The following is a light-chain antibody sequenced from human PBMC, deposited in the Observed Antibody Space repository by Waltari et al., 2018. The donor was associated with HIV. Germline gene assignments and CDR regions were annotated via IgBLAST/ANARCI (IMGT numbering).Light chain of an antibody. Sequence: AIQLTQSPSSLSASVRDRVTITCRASQGISSALGLYQQTPGKAPNLLIYDASDLESGVPSRFSGSGSGTDFTLTISSLQPEDFATYYCLQFNSYPWTFGQGTKVEI. CDR3: LQFNSYPWT. V-gene: IGKV1-13*02. CDR1: QGISSA. J-gene: IGKJ1*01. CDR2: DAS.